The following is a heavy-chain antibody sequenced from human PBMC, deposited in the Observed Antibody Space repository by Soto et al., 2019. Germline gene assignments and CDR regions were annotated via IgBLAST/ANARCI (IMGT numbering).Heavy chain of an antibody. J-gene: IGHJ4*02. CDR3: AKVRVGIDVDFDY. D-gene: IGHD2-21*01. Sequence: GGSLRLSCAASGFTFSSCAMSWVRQAPAKGLEWVSAIRDSDSGGTTYYADSVKGRFTISRDDSKNTLYLQMSSLRAEDTAMYYCAKVRVGIDVDFDYWGQGALVTVSS. CDR2: IRDSDSGGTT. CDR1: GFTFSSCA. V-gene: IGHV3-23*01.